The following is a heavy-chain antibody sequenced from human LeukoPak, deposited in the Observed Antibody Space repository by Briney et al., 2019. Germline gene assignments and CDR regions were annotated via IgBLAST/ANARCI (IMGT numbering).Heavy chain of an antibody. V-gene: IGHV3-66*01. D-gene: IGHD3-10*01. J-gene: IGHJ4*02. CDR3: ARAMGD. CDR1: GFILSNYR. Sequence: GGSLRLSCAASGFILSNYRMNWVRQAPGKGLGWVSVIYSGGSTYYADSVKGRFTISRDNSKNTLYLQMNSLRAEDTAVYYCARAMGDWGQGTLVTVSS. CDR2: IYSGGST.